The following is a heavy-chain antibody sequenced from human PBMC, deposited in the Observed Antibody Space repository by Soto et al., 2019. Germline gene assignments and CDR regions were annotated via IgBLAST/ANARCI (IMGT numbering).Heavy chain of an antibody. CDR1: GFTFSSYG. J-gene: IGHJ6*02. D-gene: IGHD6-19*01. CDR2: IWYDGSNK. V-gene: IGHV3-33*01. CDR3: ARDDIPGIAVATFGMDV. Sequence: PGGSLRLSCAASGFTFSSYGMHWVRQAPGKGLEWVAVIWYDGSNKYYADSVKGRFTISRDNSKNTLYLQMNSLRAEDTAVYYCARDDIPGIAVATFGMDVWGQGTTVTVSS.